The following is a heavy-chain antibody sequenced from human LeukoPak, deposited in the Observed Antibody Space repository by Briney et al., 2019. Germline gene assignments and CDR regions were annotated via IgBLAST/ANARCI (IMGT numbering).Heavy chain of an antibody. D-gene: IGHD6-13*01. V-gene: IGHV1-18*01. CDR3: AYNAAGYSRKNWFDP. Sequence: GASVKVSCKASGYTFTSYGISWVRQAPGQGLEWMGWISAYNGNTNYAQKLQGRVTMTTDTSTSTAYMELRSLRSDDTAVYYCAYNAAGYSRKNWFDPWGQGTLVTVSS. CDR2: ISAYNGNT. J-gene: IGHJ5*02. CDR1: GYTFTSYG.